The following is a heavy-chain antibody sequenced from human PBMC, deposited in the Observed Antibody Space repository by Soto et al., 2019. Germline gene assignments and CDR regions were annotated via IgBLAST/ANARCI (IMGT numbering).Heavy chain of an antibody. Sequence: SETLSLTCTVSGGSVISGSYYWSWIRQPPGKGLEWIGYIYYSGSTNYNPSLKSRVTISVDTSKNQFSLKLSSVTAADTAVYYCARVGYYDSSGYSSLNPWYYYYGMDVWGQGTTVTVSS. D-gene: IGHD3-22*01. V-gene: IGHV4-61*01. CDR3: ARVGYYDSSGYSSLNPWYYYYGMDV. CDR2: IYYSGST. CDR1: GGSVISGSYY. J-gene: IGHJ6*02.